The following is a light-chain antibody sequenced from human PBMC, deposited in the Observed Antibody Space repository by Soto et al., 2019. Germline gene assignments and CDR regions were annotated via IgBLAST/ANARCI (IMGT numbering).Light chain of an antibody. Sequence: QPVLTQPPSASGTPGQRVTISCSGSSSNIGSNYVYWYQQLPGTATKLLIYRNNQRPSGVPDRFSGSKSGTSASLAISGLRSEDEADYYCAAWDDSLSGRWWFGVGTKLTVL. J-gene: IGLJ3*02. V-gene: IGLV1-47*01. CDR3: AAWDDSLSGRWW. CDR1: SSNIGSNY. CDR2: RNN.